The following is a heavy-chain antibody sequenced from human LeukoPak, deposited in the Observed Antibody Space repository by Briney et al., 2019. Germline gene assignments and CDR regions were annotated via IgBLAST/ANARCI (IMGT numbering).Heavy chain of an antibody. CDR3: AKGEWELPELDAFDI. D-gene: IGHD1-26*01. CDR1: GFTFSSYA. V-gene: IGHV3-23*01. J-gene: IGHJ3*02. Sequence: GGSLRLSCAASGFTFSSYAMSWVRQAPGKGLEWVSGISGSGSSTYYADSVKGRFTISRDNSKNMLYLQMNSLRAEDTAVYYCAKGEWELPELDAFDIGGKGTMVTVSS. CDR2: ISGSGSST.